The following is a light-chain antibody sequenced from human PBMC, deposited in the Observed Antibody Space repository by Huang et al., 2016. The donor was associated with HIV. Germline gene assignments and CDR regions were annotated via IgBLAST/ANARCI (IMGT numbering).Light chain of an antibody. V-gene: IGKV3-11*01. CDR1: QNITNY. J-gene: IGKJ5*01. Sequence: EIVLTQSPATLSLSPGERATLSCTASQNITNYLAWYQQKPGQAPRLLLYDASNRASGIPARFSGRGSGTDFTLTISSLEPEDFAVYYCQQRSNWPPITFGQGTRLDMK. CDR2: DAS. CDR3: QQRSNWPPIT.